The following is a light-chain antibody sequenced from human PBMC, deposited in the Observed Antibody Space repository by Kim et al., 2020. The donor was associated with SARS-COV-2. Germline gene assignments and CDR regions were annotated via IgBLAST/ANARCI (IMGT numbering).Light chain of an antibody. CDR2: EDN. V-gene: IGLV6-57*03. CDR1: SGSIASNY. J-gene: IGLJ2*01. CDR3: QSYDSSNVV. Sequence: GKTVTLSCPRSSGSIASNYVQWYQQRPGSAPTTVIYEDNQRPSGVPDRFSGSIDSSSNSASLTISGLKTEDEADYYCQSYDSSNVVFGGGTQLTVL.